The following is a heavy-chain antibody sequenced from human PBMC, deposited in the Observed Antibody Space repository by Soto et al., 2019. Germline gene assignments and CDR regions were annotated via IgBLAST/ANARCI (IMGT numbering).Heavy chain of an antibody. CDR2: INGDYGNT. CDR3: ARCIQGDNYYGMDV. Sequence: QAQLVQSGAEVKKPGASVKVSCKASGYTFYSHSISWVRQAPGQGLEWMGRINGDYGNTQYAQKFRGRVTMTTHTSTTTAYMEPTNLRPHDTAVYYCARCIQGDNYYGMDVWGQGPTVTVSS. J-gene: IGHJ6*02. CDR1: GYTFYSHS. D-gene: IGHD5-18*01. V-gene: IGHV1-18*01.